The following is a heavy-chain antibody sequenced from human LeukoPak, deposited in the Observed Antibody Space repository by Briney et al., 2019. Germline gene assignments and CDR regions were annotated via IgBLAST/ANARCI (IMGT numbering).Heavy chain of an antibody. D-gene: IGHD6-13*01. CDR3: ARAGIAAAGNNWFDP. J-gene: IGHJ5*02. CDR2: IIPILGIA. V-gene: IGHV1-69*04. CDR1: GGTFSSYA. Sequence: ASVKVSCKASGGTFSSYAISWVRQAPGQGLEWMGRIIPILGIANYAQKFQGRVTITADKSTSTAYMELSSLRSEDTAVYYCARAGIAAAGNNWFDPWGQGTLVTLSS.